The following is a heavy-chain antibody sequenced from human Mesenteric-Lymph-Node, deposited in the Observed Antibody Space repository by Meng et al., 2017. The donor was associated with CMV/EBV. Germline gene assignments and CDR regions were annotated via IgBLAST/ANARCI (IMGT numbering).Heavy chain of an antibody. J-gene: IGHJ4*02. V-gene: IGHV4-34*01. D-gene: IGHD4-23*01. CDR2: IYHSGST. CDR3: ARHQRWLKSEGGFNY. Sequence: QSCVEGLLNPAEPLSLTSAVYGVSFSGYYWSCVRQPPGKGLEWIGEIYHSGSTNYNPSLKSRVTISVDTSKNQFSLKLSSVTAADTAVYYCARHQRWLKSEGGFNYWGQGTLVTVSS. CDR1: GVSFSGYY.